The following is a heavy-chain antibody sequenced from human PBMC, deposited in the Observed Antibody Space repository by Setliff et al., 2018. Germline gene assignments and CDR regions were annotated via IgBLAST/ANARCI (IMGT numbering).Heavy chain of an antibody. CDR3: ARDLSLWFGELRVYYYGMDV. CDR1: GFTFSTYT. Sequence: LRLSCAASGFTFSTYTMTWVRQAPGKGPEWVASISANGDTYYADSVKGRFTISRDNSKNTLYLQMDSLRAEDTAVYYCARDLSLWFGELRVYYYGMDVWGQGTTVTVSS. CDR2: ISANGDT. V-gene: IGHV3-23*01. D-gene: IGHD3-10*01. J-gene: IGHJ6*02.